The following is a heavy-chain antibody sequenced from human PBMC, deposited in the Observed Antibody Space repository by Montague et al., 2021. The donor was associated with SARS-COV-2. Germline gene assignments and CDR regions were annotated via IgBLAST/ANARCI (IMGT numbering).Heavy chain of an antibody. V-gene: IGHV4-59*01. CDR1: GGSISRYC. D-gene: IGHD6-13*01. Sequence: SETLSLTCTVAGGSISRYCWTWIRQHPGKGLEWIGYIYNSGSTNXNTSRTGRVTISVDTSRNQFSLKLSSVAAADTAVYYCARVGRGSSWYEVAFDIWGQGTMVTVSS. CDR3: ARVGRGSSWYEVAFDI. CDR2: IYNSGST. J-gene: IGHJ3*02.